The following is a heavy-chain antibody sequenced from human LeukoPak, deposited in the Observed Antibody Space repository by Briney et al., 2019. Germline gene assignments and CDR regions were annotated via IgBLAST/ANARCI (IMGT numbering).Heavy chain of an antibody. CDR2: IYTSGST. J-gene: IGHJ5*02. CDR3: ARFADDGDYA. V-gene: IGHV4-61*02. Sequence: SQTLSLTCTVSGGSISSGSYYWSWIRQPAGKGLEWIGRIYTSGSTNYNPSLKSRVTISVDTSKNQFSLKLSSVTAADTAVYYCARFADDGDYAWGQGTLVIVSS. CDR1: GGSISSGSYY. D-gene: IGHD4-17*01.